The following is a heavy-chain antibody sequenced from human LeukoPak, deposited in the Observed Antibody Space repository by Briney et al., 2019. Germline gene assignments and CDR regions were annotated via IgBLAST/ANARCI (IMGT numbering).Heavy chain of an antibody. CDR3: ARDRPRGSGDAFDI. J-gene: IGHJ3*02. D-gene: IGHD1-26*01. CDR1: GFTFSTYS. Sequence: GGSLRLSCAASGFTFSTYSMNWVRQAPGKGLEWVSSISSSSSYIYYADSVKGRFTISRDNAKNSLYLQMNSLRAEDTAVYYCARDRPRGSGDAFDIWGQGTMVTVSS. V-gene: IGHV3-21*01. CDR2: ISSSSSYI.